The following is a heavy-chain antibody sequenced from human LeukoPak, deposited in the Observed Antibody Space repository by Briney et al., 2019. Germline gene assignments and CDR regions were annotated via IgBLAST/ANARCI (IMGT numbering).Heavy chain of an antibody. V-gene: IGHV3-9*01. CDR1: GFTFDDYA. Sequence: PGRSLRLSCAASGFTFDDYAMHWVRQAPGKGLEWVSGISWNSGSIGYADSMKGRFTISRDNAKNSLYLQMNSLRAEDTALYYCAKGFSIRYFDWLLDYWGQGTLVTVSS. CDR2: ISWNSGSI. D-gene: IGHD3-9*01. CDR3: AKGFSIRYFDWLLDY. J-gene: IGHJ4*02.